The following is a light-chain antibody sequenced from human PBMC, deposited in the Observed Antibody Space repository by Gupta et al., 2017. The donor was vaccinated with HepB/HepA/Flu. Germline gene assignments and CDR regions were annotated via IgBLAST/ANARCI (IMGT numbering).Light chain of an antibody. J-gene: IGKJ3*01. CDR2: AAS. V-gene: IGKV1-9*01. Sequence: DIQLTQSPSFLSASVGDRVTITCRASQGISSYLGWYQQQPGKAPKLLIYAASTLQSGVPSRFCGSGSETKFTLTISSLQPEDFATYYCQQLNSYPFTFGPGTKVEIK. CDR3: QQLNSYPFT. CDR1: QGISSY.